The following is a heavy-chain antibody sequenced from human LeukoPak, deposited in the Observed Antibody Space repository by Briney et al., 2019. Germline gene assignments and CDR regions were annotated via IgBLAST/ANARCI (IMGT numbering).Heavy chain of an antibody. CDR3: ARDGAGFLEWLLYTRHYYYYGMDV. CDR2: ISSSGSTI. D-gene: IGHD3-3*01. Sequence: GGSLRLSCAASGFTLSDYYMSWIRQAPGKGLEWVSYISSSGSTIYYADSVKGRFTISRDNAKNSLYLQMNSLRAEDTAVYYCARDGAGFLEWLLYTRHYYYYGMDVWGQGTTVTVSS. CDR1: GFTLSDYY. V-gene: IGHV3-11*01. J-gene: IGHJ6*02.